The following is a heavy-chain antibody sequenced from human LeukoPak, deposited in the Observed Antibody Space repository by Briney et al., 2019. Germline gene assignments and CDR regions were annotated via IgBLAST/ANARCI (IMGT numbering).Heavy chain of an antibody. D-gene: IGHD5-18*01. CDR2: INPSGGST. Sequence: GASVKVSFKASGYTFTSYYFHWVRQAPGQGLEWMGLINPSGGSTRYSQKFQGRVTMTRDTSTRTVYMELSSLRSEDTAVYYCARDGGGYSYGPLDYWGQGTLVAVSS. J-gene: IGHJ4*02. V-gene: IGHV1-46*01. CDR1: GYTFTSYY. CDR3: ARDGGGYSYGPLDY.